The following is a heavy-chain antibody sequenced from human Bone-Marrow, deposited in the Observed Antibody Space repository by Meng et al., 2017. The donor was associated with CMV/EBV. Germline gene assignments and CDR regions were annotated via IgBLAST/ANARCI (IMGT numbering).Heavy chain of an antibody. J-gene: IGHJ4*01. CDR3: ARGVAPIDY. D-gene: IGHD2-15*01. Sequence: GESLKISCAASGFTFSSYSMNWVRQAPGKGLEWVSYISSSSSTIYYADSVKGRFTISRDNAKNSLYLQMNSLSEEDTAVYYCARGVAPIDYWGQGTLVTVSS. CDR2: ISSSSSTI. CDR1: GFTFSSYS. V-gene: IGHV3-48*02.